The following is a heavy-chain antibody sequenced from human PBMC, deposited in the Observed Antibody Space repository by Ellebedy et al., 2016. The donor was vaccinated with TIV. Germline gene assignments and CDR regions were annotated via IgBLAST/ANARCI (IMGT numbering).Heavy chain of an antibody. CDR1: GFSFGSYW. D-gene: IGHD3-10*01. J-gene: IGHJ4*02. CDR2: IKADGSGI. V-gene: IGHV3-74*03. CDR3: ARLLYYFGSGTYSNEYYFDS. Sequence: GESLKISCAASGFSFGSYWMLWVRQRPGKGLEWVSRIKADGSGITYAESVRGRFTISRDNSKNTLYLQMNSLRVEDTAVYYCARLLYYFGSGTYSNEYYFDSWGQGTLVTVSS.